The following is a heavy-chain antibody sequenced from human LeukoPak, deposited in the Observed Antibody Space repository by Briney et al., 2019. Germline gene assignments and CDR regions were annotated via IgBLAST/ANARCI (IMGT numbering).Heavy chain of an antibody. V-gene: IGHV3-7*01. CDR2: IKQDGSEK. Sequence: PGGSLRLSCAASGFTFSSYWMSWVRQAPGKGLEWVANIKQDGSEKYYVDSVKGRFTISRDNAKNSLYLQMNSLRAEDTAVYYCAREDYYESSGPFYWGQGTLVTVSS. CDR1: GFTFSSYW. J-gene: IGHJ4*02. D-gene: IGHD3-22*01. CDR3: AREDYYESSGPFY.